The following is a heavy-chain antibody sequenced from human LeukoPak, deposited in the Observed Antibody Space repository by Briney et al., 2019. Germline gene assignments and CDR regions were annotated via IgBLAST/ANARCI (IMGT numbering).Heavy chain of an antibody. J-gene: IGHJ4*02. V-gene: IGHV3-48*04. D-gene: IGHD1-26*01. CDR3: TRNTEWELITPADS. Sequence: GGSLRLSCAASGFSISSYYMHWVRQAPGKGLEWVSYISSSGSTIYYADSVKGRFTISRDNAKNSLYLQMNSLRVEDTAVYYCTRNTEWELITPADSWGQGTLVTVSS. CDR2: ISSSGSTI. CDR1: GFSISSYY.